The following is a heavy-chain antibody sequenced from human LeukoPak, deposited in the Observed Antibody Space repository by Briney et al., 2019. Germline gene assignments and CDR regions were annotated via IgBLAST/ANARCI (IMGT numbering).Heavy chain of an antibody. V-gene: IGHV4-38-2*02. CDR1: GYSITSGYY. CDR2: IHNSGST. J-gene: IGHJ4*02. D-gene: IGHD3-10*01. Sequence: PSETLSLTCTVSGYSITSGYYWGWIRQPPGKALEWIGSIHNSGSTSYNPSLQSRVTISVDTSKNQFSLKLSSVTAADTAVYYCASLWVYYDYWGQGTLVTVSS. CDR3: ASLWVYYDY.